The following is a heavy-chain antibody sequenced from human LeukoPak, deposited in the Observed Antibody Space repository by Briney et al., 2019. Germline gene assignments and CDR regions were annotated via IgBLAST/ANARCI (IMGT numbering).Heavy chain of an antibody. V-gene: IGHV3-23*01. Sequence: PGGSLRLSCAASGFTFSSYAMSWVRQAPGKGLEWVSAINGRGGSTFYAYSVKGRFTISRDNSKNTLFLQMNSLRAEDAAVYDCARDDYGETFDYWGQGTLVTVSS. CDR1: GFTFSSYA. J-gene: IGHJ4*02. D-gene: IGHD4-17*01. CDR2: INGRGGST. CDR3: ARDDYGETFDY.